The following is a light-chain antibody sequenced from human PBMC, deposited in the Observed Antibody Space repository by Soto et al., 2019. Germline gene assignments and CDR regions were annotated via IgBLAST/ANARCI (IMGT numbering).Light chain of an antibody. V-gene: IGLV2-23*02. Sequence: QSALTQPASVSGSPGQSVNISCTGTRSNVESYNFVSWYQQYPGKAPKYLIYEVNQRPSWISDRFSGSKSGKTASLTISGLQADDEAYYYCCSYSGNQTVVFGGGTKVTVL. J-gene: IGLJ2*01. CDR2: EVN. CDR3: CSYSGNQTVV. CDR1: RSNVESYNF.